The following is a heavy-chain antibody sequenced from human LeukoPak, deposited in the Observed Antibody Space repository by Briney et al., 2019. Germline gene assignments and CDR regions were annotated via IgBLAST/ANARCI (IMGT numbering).Heavy chain of an antibody. Sequence: PGGSLRLSCAASGFTFSSYSMNWVRKAPGKGLEWVSSISSSSSYIYYADSVKGRFTISRDNAKNSLYLQMNSLRAEDTAVYYCARVFLRRYYDSSGYNAFDIWGQGTMVTVSS. V-gene: IGHV3-21*01. D-gene: IGHD3-22*01. CDR3: ARVFLRRYYDSSGYNAFDI. CDR1: GFTFSSYS. CDR2: ISSSSSYI. J-gene: IGHJ3*02.